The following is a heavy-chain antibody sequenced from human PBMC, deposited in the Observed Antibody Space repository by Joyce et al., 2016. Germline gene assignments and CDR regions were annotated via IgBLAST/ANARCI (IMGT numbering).Heavy chain of an antibody. CDR3: ARDRGGSEVSAGLCDS. J-gene: IGHJ4*02. CDR1: GYTFATYG. D-gene: IGHD2-2*01. Sequence: QVHLVQSGAEVKKPGASVTVFCKASGYTFATYGLCWVRQAPGQGLEWMGWISAYNGKRNDAQKFQDRITLTTDTSTNTAYMELRSLTSDDTAVYYCARDRGGSEVSAGLCDSWGQGTLVTVSS. V-gene: IGHV1-18*01. CDR2: ISAYNGKR.